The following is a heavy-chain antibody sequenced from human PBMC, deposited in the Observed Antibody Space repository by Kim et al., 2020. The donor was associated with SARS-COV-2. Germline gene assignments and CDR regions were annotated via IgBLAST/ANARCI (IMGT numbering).Heavy chain of an antibody. Sequence: ASVKVSCKASGYTFTSYDINWVRQATGQGLEWMGWMNPKSGNTGYAQKFQGRVTMTRNTSISTAYMELSSLRSEDTAVYYCARGRRGHIVVVIAKYYYYYMDVWGKGTTVTVSS. D-gene: IGHD2-21*01. CDR1: GYTFTSYD. CDR3: ARGRRGHIVVVIAKYYYYYMDV. J-gene: IGHJ6*03. V-gene: IGHV1-8*01. CDR2: MNPKSGNT.